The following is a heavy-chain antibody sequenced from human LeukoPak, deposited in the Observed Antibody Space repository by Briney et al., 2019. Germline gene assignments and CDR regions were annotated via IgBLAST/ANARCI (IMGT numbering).Heavy chain of an antibody. Sequence: ASVKLSCKASGYTFTSYYINWVRQATGQGLEWMGWMNPNSGNTGYAQKFQGRVTMSRYTSISTAYMELSSLRSEDTAVYYCASGGYDSSYYYGMDVWGQGTTVTVSS. V-gene: IGHV1-8*01. CDR2: MNPNSGNT. J-gene: IGHJ6*02. D-gene: IGHD5-12*01. CDR3: ASGGYDSSYYYGMDV. CDR1: GYTFTSYY.